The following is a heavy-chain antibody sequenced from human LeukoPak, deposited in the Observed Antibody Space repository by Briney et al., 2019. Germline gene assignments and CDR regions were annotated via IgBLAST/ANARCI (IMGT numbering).Heavy chain of an antibody. J-gene: IGHJ5*02. CDR3: ARVGCTGGSCYGWFDP. V-gene: IGHV1-2*02. CDR2: INPNSGGT. Sequence: GASVKVSCKASGYIFTDYYMHWVRQAPGQGLEWMGWINPNSGGTNSAQKFQGRVTVTRDTSISTAYMELSRLRSDDTAVYYCARVGCTGGSCYGWFDPWGQGTLVTVSS. D-gene: IGHD2-15*01. CDR1: GYIFTDYY.